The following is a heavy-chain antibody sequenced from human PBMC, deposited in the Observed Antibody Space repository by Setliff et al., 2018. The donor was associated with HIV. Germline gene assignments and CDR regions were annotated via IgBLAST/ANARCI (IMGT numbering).Heavy chain of an antibody. CDR3: ARRLQFLEFLHGVGGLDV. CDR1: GYSISSGYY. D-gene: IGHD3-3*01. J-gene: IGHJ6*02. V-gene: IGHV4-38-2*01. Sequence: SETLSLTCAVSGYSISSGYYWGWIRQPPGKGLEWIGSIYHSGTTYYNPSLKSRVTISVDTSKNQFSLKLGSATAADTAVYYCARRLQFLEFLHGVGGLDVWGQGTAVTVSS. CDR2: IYHSGTT.